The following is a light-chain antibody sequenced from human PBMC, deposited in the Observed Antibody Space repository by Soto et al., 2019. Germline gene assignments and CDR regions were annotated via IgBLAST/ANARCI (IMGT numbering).Light chain of an antibody. Sequence: QSVLTQPPSASGTPGQRVTISCSGSSSNIGSNTVNWYQQLPGTAPKLLMYSNNQRPSGVPDRFSGSKSGTSASLAISGLQSEDEADYYCAAWDDSLNGHVVFGGRTKLTVL. CDR2: SNN. CDR1: SSNIGSNT. J-gene: IGLJ2*01. CDR3: AAWDDSLNGHVV. V-gene: IGLV1-44*01.